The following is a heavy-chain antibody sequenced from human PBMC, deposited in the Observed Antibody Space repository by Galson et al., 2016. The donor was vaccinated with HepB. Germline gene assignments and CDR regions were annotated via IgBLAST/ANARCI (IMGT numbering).Heavy chain of an antibody. V-gene: IGHV4-30-4*01. CDR3: ASDIVYDILRFDP. Sequence: TLSLTCTVSGDSISSGDYYWSWIRQSPGKGLEWIGYIYYSGSAYYNPSLKSRVTISVDTSKHQFSLKLSSVTAADTAVYYCASDIVYDILRFDPWGQGTLVTVSS. CDR2: IYYSGSA. D-gene: IGHD3-9*01. CDR1: GDSISSGDYY. J-gene: IGHJ5*02.